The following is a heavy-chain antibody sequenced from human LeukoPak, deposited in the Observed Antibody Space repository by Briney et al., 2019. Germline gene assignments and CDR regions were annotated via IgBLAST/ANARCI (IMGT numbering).Heavy chain of an antibody. Sequence: PSETLSLTCTVSGGSIGSYYWSWIRQPPGKGLEWIGYIYYSGSTNYNPSLKSRVTISVDTSKNQFSLKLSSVTAADTAVYYCAREGGYSYGYGGYYYMDVWGKGTTVTVSS. J-gene: IGHJ6*03. CDR3: AREGGYSYGYGGYYYMDV. CDR1: GGSIGSYY. D-gene: IGHD5-18*01. V-gene: IGHV4-59*01. CDR2: IYYSGST.